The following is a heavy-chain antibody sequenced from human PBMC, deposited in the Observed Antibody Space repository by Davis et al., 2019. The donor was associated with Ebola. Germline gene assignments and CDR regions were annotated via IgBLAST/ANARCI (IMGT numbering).Heavy chain of an antibody. J-gene: IGHJ4*02. V-gene: IGHV3-30*02. CDR3: AKDRRHAAALDY. CDR1: GFTFSSYG. D-gene: IGHD6-13*01. Sequence: GGSLRLSCAASGFTFSSYGMHWVRQAPGKGLEWVAFIRYDGSNKYYADSVKGRFTISRDNSKNTLYLQMNSLRAEDTAVYYCAKDRRHAAALDYWGQGTLVTVSS. CDR2: IRYDGSNK.